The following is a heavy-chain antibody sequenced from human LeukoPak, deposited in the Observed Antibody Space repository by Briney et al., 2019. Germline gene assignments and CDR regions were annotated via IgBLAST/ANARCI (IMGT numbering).Heavy chain of an antibody. CDR1: GYTFTSYG. CDR3: ATGRTGDLFDY. CDR2: FDPEDGET. J-gene: IGHJ4*02. D-gene: IGHD7-27*01. V-gene: IGHV1-24*01. Sequence: GASVKVSCKASGYTFTSYGISWVRQAPGQGLEWMGGFDPEDGETIYAQKFQGRVTMTEDTSTDTAYMELSSLRSEDTAVYYCATGRTGDLFDYWGQGTLVTVSS.